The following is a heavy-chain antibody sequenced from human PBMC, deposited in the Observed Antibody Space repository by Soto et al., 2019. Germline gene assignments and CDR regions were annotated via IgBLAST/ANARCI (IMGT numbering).Heavy chain of an antibody. CDR3: ASDHLYRQEAYYFDY. V-gene: IGHV3-30-3*01. CDR1: GFTFSSYA. J-gene: IGHJ4*02. Sequence: QVQLVESGGGVVQPGRSLRLSCAASGFTFSSYAMHWVRQAPGKGLEWVAIISYDGSNKYYADSVNGRFTISRDNSKNTLSLQMYSLRAEDTAVYYCASDHLYRQEAYYFDYWGQGTLVTVSS. CDR2: ISYDGSNK. D-gene: IGHD2-2*02.